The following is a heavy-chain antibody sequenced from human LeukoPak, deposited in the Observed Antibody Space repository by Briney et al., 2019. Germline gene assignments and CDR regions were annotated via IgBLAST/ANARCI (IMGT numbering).Heavy chain of an antibody. J-gene: IGHJ4*02. CDR3: AKVNDGAYTYFDY. Sequence: GRSLRLSCAASGFTFSSYGMHWVRQAPGKGLDWVSAVSRSGGSTYYADSVKGRFTISRDNSKNTLYLQMNSLRAEDTALYYCAKVNDGAYTYFDYWGQGTLVTVSS. D-gene: IGHD3-16*01. CDR2: VSRSGGST. V-gene: IGHV3-23*01. CDR1: GFTFSSYG.